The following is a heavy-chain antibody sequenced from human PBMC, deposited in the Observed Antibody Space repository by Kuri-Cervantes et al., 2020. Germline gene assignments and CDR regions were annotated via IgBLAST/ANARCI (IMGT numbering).Heavy chain of an antibody. Sequence: SETLSFTCTVSGGSISSGGYYWTWIRQHPGKGLEWIGYIYYSGSTYYNPSLKSRVTISVDTSKNQFSLKLSSVTAADTAVYYCAREITMVRGGLDYWGQGTLVTVSS. CDR3: AREITMVRGGLDY. J-gene: IGHJ4*02. V-gene: IGHV4-31*03. CDR2: IYYSGST. D-gene: IGHD3-10*01. CDR1: GGSISSGGYY.